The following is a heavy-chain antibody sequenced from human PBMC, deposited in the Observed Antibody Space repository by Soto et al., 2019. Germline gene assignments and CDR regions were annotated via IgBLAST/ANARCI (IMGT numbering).Heavy chain of an antibody. CDR1: GFSLRSYA. D-gene: IGHD3-10*01. CDR3: AKLPIIRGNALDL. Sequence: ASGFSLRSYAVAWVRQAPGKGLVWVSVVSGTAESIYYADSVRGRFTISRDISRDAVFLQMNFLTAADTALYYCAKLPIIRGNALDLWGQWTMVTVSS. J-gene: IGHJ3*01. CDR2: VSGTAESI. V-gene: IGHV3-23*01.